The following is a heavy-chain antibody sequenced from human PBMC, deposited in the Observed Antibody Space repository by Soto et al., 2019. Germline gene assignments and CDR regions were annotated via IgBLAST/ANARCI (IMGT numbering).Heavy chain of an antibody. D-gene: IGHD2-8*01. J-gene: IGHJ2*01. Sequence: PSETLSLTCAVSGYSISGGYYWGWIRQPPGKGLEWIGSIYHSGSTYYNPSLKSRVTISVDTSKNRFSLRLTSVSAADTAVYFCARGMGRYFDLWGRGTLVTVSS. CDR3: ARGMGRYFDL. CDR2: IYHSGST. CDR1: GYSISGGYY. V-gene: IGHV4-38-2*01.